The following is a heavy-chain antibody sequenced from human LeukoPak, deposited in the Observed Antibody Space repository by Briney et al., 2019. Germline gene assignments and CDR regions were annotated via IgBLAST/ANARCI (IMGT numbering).Heavy chain of an antibody. J-gene: IGHJ4*02. CDR2: IYHSGST. Sequence: SETLSLTCAVSGGSISSSNWWSWVRQPPGKGLEWIGEIYHSGSTNYNPSLKSRVTISVDKSKNQFSLKLSSVTAADTAVYYCARTWVGYGSGRRVIDYWGQGTLVTVSS. CDR3: ARTWVGYGSGRRVIDY. D-gene: IGHD3-10*01. CDR1: GGSISSSNW. V-gene: IGHV4-4*02.